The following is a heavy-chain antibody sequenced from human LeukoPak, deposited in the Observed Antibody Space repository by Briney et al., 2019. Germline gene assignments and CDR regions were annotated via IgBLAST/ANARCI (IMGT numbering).Heavy chain of an antibody. CDR2: IYPGDSDT. Sequence: KGGESLKISCKDSGYSFSTYWIGWVRQMPGQGLERMGIIYPGDSDTRYSPSFQGQVTISADKSISTAYLQWSSLKASDTAMYYCARLVVGATPSNYFDYWGQGTQVTVSS. V-gene: IGHV5-51*01. CDR3: ARLVVGATPSNYFDY. J-gene: IGHJ4*02. CDR1: GYSFSTYW. D-gene: IGHD1-26*01.